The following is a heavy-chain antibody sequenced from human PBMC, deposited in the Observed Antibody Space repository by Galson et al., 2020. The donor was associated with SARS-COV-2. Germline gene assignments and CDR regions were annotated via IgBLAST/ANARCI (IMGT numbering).Heavy chain of an antibody. D-gene: IGHD2-2*02. CDR1: GFTFDDYG. Sequence: GGSLRLSCAASGFTFDDYGMSWVRQAPGKGLEWVSGINWNGGSTGYADSVKGRFTISRDNAKNSLYLQMNSLRAEDTALYHCARGLVPAAIPSFFWFDPWGQGTLVTVSS. CDR2: INWNGGST. V-gene: IGHV3-20*01. J-gene: IGHJ5*02. CDR3: ARGLVPAAIPSFFWFDP.